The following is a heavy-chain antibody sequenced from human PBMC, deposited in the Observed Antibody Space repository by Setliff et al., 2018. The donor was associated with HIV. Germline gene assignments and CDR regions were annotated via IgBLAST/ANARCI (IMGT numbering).Heavy chain of an antibody. CDR3: AREDTLVATNVGYYYYYMDV. CDR1: GFTFSSDG. Sequence: PGGSLRLSCAASGFTFSSDGMNWVRQAPGKGLEWVSSISSSSSYLYYAESVKGVFTIARDNAKNSLYRQMNSRRAEDTAVYYCAREDTLVATNVGYYYYYMDVWGEGTTVT. CDR2: ISSSSSYL. V-gene: IGHV3-21*01. J-gene: IGHJ6*03. D-gene: IGHD5-12*01.